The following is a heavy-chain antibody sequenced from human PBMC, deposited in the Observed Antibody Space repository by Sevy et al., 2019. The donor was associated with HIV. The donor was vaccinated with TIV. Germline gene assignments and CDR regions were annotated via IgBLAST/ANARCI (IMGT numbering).Heavy chain of an antibody. V-gene: IGHV3-15*07. Sequence: GGSLRLSCAASGFTFSNAWLNWVRQAPGKVLEWVGRIKSKTDGGTTDYAAPVKGRFTISRDDSKNTLYLQMNSLKTEDTAVYYCTTDPYYDDSTGFQPYFDYWGQGTLVTVSS. CDR1: GFTFSNAW. CDR2: IKSKTDGGTT. D-gene: IGHD3-22*01. J-gene: IGHJ4*02. CDR3: TTDPYYDDSTGFQPYFDY.